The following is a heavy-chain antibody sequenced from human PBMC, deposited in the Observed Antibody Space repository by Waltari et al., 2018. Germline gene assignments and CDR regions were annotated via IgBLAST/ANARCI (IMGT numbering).Heavy chain of an antibody. V-gene: IGHV1-8*03. Sequence: QVQLVQSGAEVKKPGASVKVSCKASGYTFTSYDINWVRQATGQGLEWMGWMNPNVGNTGYEQRFQGRVTITRNTSISTAYMGLSSLRSEETAVYYCARGAIYYYGMDVWGQGTTVTVSS. CDR1: GYTFTSYD. J-gene: IGHJ6*02. CDR2: MNPNVGNT. CDR3: ARGAIYYYGMDV.